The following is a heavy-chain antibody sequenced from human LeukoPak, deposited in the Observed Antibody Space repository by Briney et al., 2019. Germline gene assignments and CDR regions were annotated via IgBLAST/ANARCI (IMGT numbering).Heavy chain of an antibody. D-gene: IGHD1-26*01. V-gene: IGHV3-48*01. J-gene: IGHJ6*02. CDR1: GFSFSDYS. CDR3: TCGSPLYYYGMDV. CDR2: ISSGSSTI. Sequence: GGSLRLSCAASGFSFSDYSINWVRQAPGKGLEWVSFISSGSSTIDYSDSVKGRFTISRDNAKNSVYLQMNSLRAEDTAVYYCTCGSPLYYYGMDVWGQGTTVTVSS.